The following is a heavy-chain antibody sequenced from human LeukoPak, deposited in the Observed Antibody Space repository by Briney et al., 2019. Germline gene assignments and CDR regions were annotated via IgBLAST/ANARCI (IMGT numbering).Heavy chain of an antibody. J-gene: IGHJ3*01. CDR3: ASRDRSGYYYSH. CDR1: GFTVSSNY. Sequence: GGSLRLSCAASGFTVSSNYMSWVRQAPGKGLEWVSVIYSGGSTYYADSVKGRFTISRDNSKNTLYLQMGSLRAEDMAVYYCASRDRSGYYYSHWGQGTMVTVSS. D-gene: IGHD3-22*01. V-gene: IGHV3-53*05. CDR2: IYSGGST.